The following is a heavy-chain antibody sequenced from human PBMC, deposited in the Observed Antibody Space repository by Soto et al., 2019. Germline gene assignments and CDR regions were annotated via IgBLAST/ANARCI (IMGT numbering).Heavy chain of an antibody. V-gene: IGHV3-33*01. J-gene: IGHJ4*02. D-gene: IGHD3-22*01. Sequence: GGSLRLSCAASGFTFSSYGMHWVRQAPGKGLEWVAVIWYDGSNKYYADSVKGRFTISRDNSKNTLYLQMNSLRAEDTAVYYCARGPPKSYDSSGYTPSSRLYYFDYWGQGTLVTVSS. CDR2: IWYDGSNK. CDR1: GFTFSSYG. CDR3: ARGPPKSYDSSGYTPSSRLYYFDY.